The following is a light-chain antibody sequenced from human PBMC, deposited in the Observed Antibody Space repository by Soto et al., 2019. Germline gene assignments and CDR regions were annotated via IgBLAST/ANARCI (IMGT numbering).Light chain of an antibody. V-gene: IGKV3-11*01. Sequence: EIVLTQSPATLSLSPGERATLSCRASQSLNSYLAWFQQKPGQAPRLLIYDASNRATGIPARFSGSGSGTDFPLTIRSLEPADFAVYYCQQRRDWPLTFGGGTKVEIK. CDR2: DAS. CDR3: QQRRDWPLT. CDR1: QSLNSY. J-gene: IGKJ4*01.